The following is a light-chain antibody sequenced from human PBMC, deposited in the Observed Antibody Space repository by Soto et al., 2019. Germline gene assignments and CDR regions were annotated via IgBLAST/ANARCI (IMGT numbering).Light chain of an antibody. J-gene: IGLJ1*01. CDR2: DVS. V-gene: IGLV2-18*02. CDR3: SSYTSTSTYV. CDR1: SSDVGSSNG. Sequence: QSVLTQPPSVSGSPGQAVTISCTGTSSDVGSSNGVSWYQQPPGTAPKLMIYDVSNRPSGVPDRFSGSKSGNTASLTISGLQAEDEADYYCSSYTSTSTYVFGTGTKVTVL.